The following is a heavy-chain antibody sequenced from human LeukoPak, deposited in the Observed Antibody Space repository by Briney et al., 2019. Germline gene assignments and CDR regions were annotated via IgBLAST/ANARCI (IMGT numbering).Heavy chain of an antibody. Sequence: TGESLKISCKGSGYSFTSYWIGWVRQMPGKGLEWMGLIYPGDSDTRYSPSFQGQVTISADKSISTAYLQWTSLKASDTAMYYCARPGVGATTGIDYWGQGTLVTVSS. J-gene: IGHJ4*02. CDR2: IYPGDSDT. CDR3: ARPGVGATTGIDY. D-gene: IGHD1-26*01. CDR1: GYSFTSYW. V-gene: IGHV5-51*01.